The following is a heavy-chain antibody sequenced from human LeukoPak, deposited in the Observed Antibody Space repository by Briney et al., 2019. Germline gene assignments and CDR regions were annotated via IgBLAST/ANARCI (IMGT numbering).Heavy chain of an antibody. CDR2: IWDDGNNK. Sequence: GGSLGLSCAASGFSFSNHGMHWVRQAPGKRLEWVAVIWDDGNNKRYANSVNGRFTISRDNSENTLYLQMNGLTAEDTAMYYCARDSYQDYYGRFDPWGQGTLVIVSS. J-gene: IGHJ5*02. CDR3: ARDSYQDYYGRFDP. D-gene: IGHD3-10*01. CDR1: GFSFSNHG. V-gene: IGHV3-33*01.